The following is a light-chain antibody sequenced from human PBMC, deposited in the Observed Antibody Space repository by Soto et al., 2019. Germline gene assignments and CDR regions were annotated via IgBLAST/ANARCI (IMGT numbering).Light chain of an antibody. CDR3: ASWDDSLSGPM. V-gene: IGLV1-47*01. CDR2: RNN. J-gene: IGLJ3*02. Sequence: QSVLTQPPSASGTPGQRVTISCSGSSYNIGRHYVYWYQQLPGTAPKLLIYRNNQRPSGVPDRFSGSKSGPSASLAISGLRSEDEADYYCASWDDSLSGPMFGGGTKVTVL. CDR1: SYNIGRHY.